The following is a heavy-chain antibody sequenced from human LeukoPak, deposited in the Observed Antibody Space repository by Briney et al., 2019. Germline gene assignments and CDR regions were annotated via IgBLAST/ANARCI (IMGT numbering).Heavy chain of an antibody. J-gene: IGHJ6*02. Sequence: PGESLKISCKGSGYSFTSYWIGWVRQMPGKGLEWMGIIYPGDSDTRYSPSFQGQVTISADKSISTAYLQWSSLKASDTAMYYCARSSYGYEPYYYYYYGMDVWGQGTTVTVSS. V-gene: IGHV5-51*01. CDR3: ARSSYGYEPYYYYYYGMDV. CDR1: GYSFTSYW. CDR2: IYPGDSDT. D-gene: IGHD5-18*01.